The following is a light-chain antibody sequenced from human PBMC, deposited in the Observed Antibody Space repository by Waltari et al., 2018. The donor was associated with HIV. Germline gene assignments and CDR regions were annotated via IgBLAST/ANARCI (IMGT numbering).Light chain of an antibody. CDR2: AAS. CDR1: QSISTY. Sequence: EIQMSQSPSSLYASVGDRVTITCRASQSISTYLNWYQQKPGKAPKLLIYAASTLQSGVPSRFSGSGSGTDFTLTISSLQPEDFATYYCQQSYSIPYTFGQGTKLETK. CDR3: QQSYSIPYT. V-gene: IGKV1-39*01. J-gene: IGKJ2*01.